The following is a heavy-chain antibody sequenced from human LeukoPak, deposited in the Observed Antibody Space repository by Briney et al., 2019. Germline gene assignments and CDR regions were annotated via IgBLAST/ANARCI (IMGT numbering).Heavy chain of an antibody. D-gene: IGHD3-10*02. CDR2: ISGSGGST. Sequence: SGGSLRLSCAASGFTFSSYAMNWVRQAPGKGLEWVSAISGSGGSTYYADSVKGRFTISRDNSKNTLYLQMNSLRAEDTAVYYCAKDLSAQNYFLGYYYGMDVWGQGTTVTVSS. CDR3: AKDLSAQNYFLGYYYGMDV. CDR1: GFTFSSYA. J-gene: IGHJ6*02. V-gene: IGHV3-23*01.